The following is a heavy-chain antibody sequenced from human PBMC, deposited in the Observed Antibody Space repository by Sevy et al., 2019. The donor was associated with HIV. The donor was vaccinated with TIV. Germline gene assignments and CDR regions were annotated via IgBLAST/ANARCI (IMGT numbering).Heavy chain of an antibody. V-gene: IGHV3-9*01. CDR2: ISWNSGTI. D-gene: IGHD2-2*01. Sequence: GGSLRLSCAASGFTFDDYAMHWVRQAPGKGLEWVSGISWNSGTIGYADSVKGRFTISRDNAKNSLYLQMNSLRAEDTALYYCAIQRGVVLVPAAPFDYWGPGTLVTVSS. CDR3: AIQRGVVLVPAAPFDY. J-gene: IGHJ4*02. CDR1: GFTFDDYA.